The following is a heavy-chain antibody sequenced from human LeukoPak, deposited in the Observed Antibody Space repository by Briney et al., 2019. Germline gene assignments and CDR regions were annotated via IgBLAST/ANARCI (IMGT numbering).Heavy chain of an antibody. Sequence: GGSLRLSCAGSGFTFSSYGMSWVRQAPGKGLEWVSAIRGTGTSTYYADSVKGRFTISRDNSKNTLYLQMNSLRAEDTAVYYCAKDRKAAAGTTCVDYWGQGTLVTVSS. CDR1: GFTFSSYG. D-gene: IGHD6-13*01. J-gene: IGHJ4*02. CDR2: IRGTGTST. V-gene: IGHV3-23*01. CDR3: AKDRKAAAGTTCVDY.